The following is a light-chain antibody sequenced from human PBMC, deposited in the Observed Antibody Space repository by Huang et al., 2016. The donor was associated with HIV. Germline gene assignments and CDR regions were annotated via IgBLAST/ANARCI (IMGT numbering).Light chain of an antibody. V-gene: IGKV3-11*01. CDR1: QSVSSY. Sequence: EIVLTPSPATLSLSPGERATLSCRASQSVSSYLAWYQQKPGQAPRLLIYYASNRATCIPARFSASGSGTDFTLTISSLEPDDFAVYYCQRRSNWPPLTFGGGTKVDIK. CDR3: QRRSNWPPLT. CDR2: YAS. J-gene: IGKJ4*01.